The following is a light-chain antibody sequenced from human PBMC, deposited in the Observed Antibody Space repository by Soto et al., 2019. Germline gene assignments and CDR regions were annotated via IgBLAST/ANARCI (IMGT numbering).Light chain of an antibody. J-gene: IGKJ1*01. CDR2: GAS. Sequence: EIVMTQSPATLSVSPGERATLSCRASQSVSNNLAWYQQKPGQAPRLLIYGASTRATDIPARFSGSGSGTECTLTISSLQSEDSAVYYCQQYGSSPWTFGQGTKVDIK. CDR3: QQYGSSPWT. V-gene: IGKV3-15*01. CDR1: QSVSNN.